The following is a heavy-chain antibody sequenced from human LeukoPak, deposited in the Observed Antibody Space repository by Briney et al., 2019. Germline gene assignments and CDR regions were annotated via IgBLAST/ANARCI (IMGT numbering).Heavy chain of an antibody. CDR1: GASVSSSSYC. J-gene: IGHJ5*02. CDR2: IYYSGST. CDR3: AREAHYYDSSGYYINWFDP. V-gene: IGHV4-39*07. D-gene: IGHD3-22*01. Sequence: PSETLSLTCTVSGASVSSSSYCWGWIRQPPGKGLEWIGSIYYSGSTYYNPSLESRVTISVDTSKNQFSLKLSSVTAADTAVYYCAREAHYYDSSGYYINWFDPWGQGTLVTVSS.